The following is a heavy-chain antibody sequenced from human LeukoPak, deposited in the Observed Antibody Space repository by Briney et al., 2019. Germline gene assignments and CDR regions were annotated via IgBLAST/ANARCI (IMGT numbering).Heavy chain of an antibody. CDR2: ISGTGGST. Sequence: GGSLRLSCAASGFTFSNYAMSWVRQAPGKGPEWVSSISGTGGSTYYADSVKGRFTISRDNSNNTLFLQMNSLRAEDTAVYYCAKPEEQQLVPYYFDYWGQGTLVTVSS. J-gene: IGHJ4*02. CDR1: GFTFSNYA. D-gene: IGHD6-13*01. CDR3: AKPEEQQLVPYYFDY. V-gene: IGHV3-23*01.